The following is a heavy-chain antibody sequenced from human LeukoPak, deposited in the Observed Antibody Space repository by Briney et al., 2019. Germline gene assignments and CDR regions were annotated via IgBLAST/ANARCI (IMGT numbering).Heavy chain of an antibody. D-gene: IGHD4-11*01. J-gene: IGHJ4*02. Sequence: SVKVSCKASGYTFTGYYMHWVRQAPGQGLEWMGWINPNSGGTNYAQKFQGRVTMTRDTSISTAYMELKSLTSEDTAVYFCARVGTTGATADNWGQGTLVTVSS. CDR3: ARVGTTGATADN. CDR1: GYTFTGYY. V-gene: IGHV1-2*02. CDR2: INPNSGGT.